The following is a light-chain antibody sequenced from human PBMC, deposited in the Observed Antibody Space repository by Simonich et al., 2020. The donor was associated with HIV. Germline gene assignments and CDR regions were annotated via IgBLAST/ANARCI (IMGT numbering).Light chain of an antibody. CDR1: SSDVGGYNY. J-gene: IGLJ2*01. V-gene: IGLV2-14*01. CDR2: DVS. CDR3: SSYTSSSSVV. Sequence: QSALTQPPSASGSPGQSVTISCTGTSSDVGGYNYVSWYQQHPGKAPKLMIYDVSKRPSGVANRFSGSKSGNTASLTISGLQAEDEGDYYCSSYTSSSSVVFGGGTKLTVL.